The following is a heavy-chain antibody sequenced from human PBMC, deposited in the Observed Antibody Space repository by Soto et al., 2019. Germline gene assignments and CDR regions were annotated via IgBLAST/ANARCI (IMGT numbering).Heavy chain of an antibody. J-gene: IGHJ4*02. D-gene: IGHD6-19*01. CDR2: IYWDDDK. V-gene: IGHV2-5*02. Sequence: QITLKESGPTLVKPTQTLTLTCTFSGFSLSSTRMAVGWIRQPPGKALEWLALIYWDDDKRYSPFLKSRLTITNDPSKNQVVLTMSTMDPVDTARYYCAHIVVAGLGYYFDYWGQGTLVTVSS. CDR3: AHIVVAGLGYYFDY. CDR1: GFSLSSTRMA.